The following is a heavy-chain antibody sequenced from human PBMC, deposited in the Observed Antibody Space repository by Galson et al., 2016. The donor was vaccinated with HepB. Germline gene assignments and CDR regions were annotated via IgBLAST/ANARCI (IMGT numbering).Heavy chain of an antibody. Sequence: SETLSLTCAVYGGSFSVYYWTWIRQPPGKGLEWIGEINHSGSTNYNPSLKSRVTIFVDTSKNLFSLKLDSVTAADTAIYYCARHRYTSGWYTLDSWGQGTLVTVSS. CDR1: GGSFSVYY. V-gene: IGHV4-34*01. CDR2: INHSGST. J-gene: IGHJ4*02. CDR3: ARHRYTSGWYTLDS. D-gene: IGHD6-19*01.